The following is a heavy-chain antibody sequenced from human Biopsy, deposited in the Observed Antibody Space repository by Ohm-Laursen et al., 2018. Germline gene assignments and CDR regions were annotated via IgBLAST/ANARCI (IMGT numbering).Heavy chain of an antibody. CDR3: ARWETTLGRSLDS. V-gene: IGHV1-8*01. CDR1: GYTFTSHD. J-gene: IGHJ4*02. Sequence: SVKVSCKASGYTFTSHDINWVRQATGQGLEWMGWMSPNTGNTVYAQRFQDRVTMTSDTSTGTAYMELTSLTSDDTAVYFCARWETTLGRSLDSWGQGTLVTVSS. CDR2: MSPNTGNT. D-gene: IGHD1-26*01.